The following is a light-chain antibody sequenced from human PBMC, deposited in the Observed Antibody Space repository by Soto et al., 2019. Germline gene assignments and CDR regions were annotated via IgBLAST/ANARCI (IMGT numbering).Light chain of an antibody. CDR2: GAS. V-gene: IGKV3-20*01. J-gene: IGKJ1*01. CDR3: QQYGSSART. CDR1: ETVAKNY. Sequence: EIVLTQFPGTLSLSPGKSATLSCRASETVAKNYLAWFQKKPGQAPKLLIHGASIRATDIPDRFSGSGSGTDFTLTVSRLEPEDFAVYYCQQYGSSARTFGQGTKVDIK.